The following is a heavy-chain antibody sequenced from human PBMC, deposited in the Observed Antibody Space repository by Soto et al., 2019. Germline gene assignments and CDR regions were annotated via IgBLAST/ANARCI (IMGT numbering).Heavy chain of an antibody. CDR3: AREKASNWNPPGYGMDV. D-gene: IGHD1-20*01. Sequence: PSETLSLTCTVSGDSISNYYWSWIRQPPGKRLEWLGYSYYSGSTIYNPSLKSRVTISLDTSKNQVSLNLSSVTAADTAVYYCAREKASNWNPPGYGMDVWGEGSTVSVSS. CDR2: SYYSGST. J-gene: IGHJ6*04. CDR1: GDSISNYY. V-gene: IGHV4-59*01.